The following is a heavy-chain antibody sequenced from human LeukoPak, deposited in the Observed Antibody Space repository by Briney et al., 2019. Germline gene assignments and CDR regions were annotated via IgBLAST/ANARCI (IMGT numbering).Heavy chain of an antibody. CDR1: GGSFSGYY. CDR2: INHSGGT. J-gene: IGHJ5*02. V-gene: IGHV4-34*01. CDR3: ARGPSSNWFDP. Sequence: PSETLSLTCAVYGGSFSGYYWSWIRQPPGKGLEWIGEINHSGGTNYNPSLKSRVTISVDTSKNHLSLNLISVTAADTAVYFCARGPSSNWFDPWGQGTLVTVSS.